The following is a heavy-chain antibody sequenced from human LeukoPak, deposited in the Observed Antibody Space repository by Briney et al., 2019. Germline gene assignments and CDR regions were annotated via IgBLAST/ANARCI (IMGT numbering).Heavy chain of an antibody. CDR2: IYHNGIT. V-gene: IGHV4-38-2*01. J-gene: IGHJ4*02. D-gene: IGHD1-1*01. Sequence: PSDTLSLTCAVSGNSVSSGLFWGWIRQPPGKGLEWIATIYHNGITHYNPSLKSRVNISVDTSKNQFSLKMRSVTAADTAVYYCTRGVALSDHGIIDSWGQGTLATVSS. CDR1: GNSVSSGLF. CDR3: TRGVALSDHGIIDS.